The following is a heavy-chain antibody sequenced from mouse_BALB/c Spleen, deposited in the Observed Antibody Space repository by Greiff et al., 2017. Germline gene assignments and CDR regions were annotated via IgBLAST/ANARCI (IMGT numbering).Heavy chain of an antibody. CDR1: GFTFSSFG. V-gene: IGHV5-17*02. Sequence: EVNVVESGGGLVQPGGSRKLSCAASGFTFSSFGMHWVRQAPEKGLEWVAYISSGSSTIYYADTVKGRFTISRDNPKNTLFLQMTSLRSEDTAMYYCARPLGLRRDAMDYWGQGTSVTVSS. CDR3: ARPLGLRRDAMDY. J-gene: IGHJ4*01. CDR2: ISSGSSTI. D-gene: IGHD2-2*01.